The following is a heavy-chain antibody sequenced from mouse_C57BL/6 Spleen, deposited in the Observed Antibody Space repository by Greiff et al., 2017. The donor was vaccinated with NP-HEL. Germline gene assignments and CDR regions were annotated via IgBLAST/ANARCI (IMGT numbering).Heavy chain of an antibody. Sequence: QVQLQQPGAELVKPGASVKLSCKASGYTFTSYWMHWVKQRPGRGLEWIGRIDPNSGGTKYNEKFKSTATLTVDKPSSTAYMQLSSLTSEDSAVYYGARSAGSPFYYAMDYWGQGTSVTVSS. D-gene: IGHD1-1*01. V-gene: IGHV1-72*01. CDR3: ARSAGSPFYYAMDY. J-gene: IGHJ4*01. CDR2: IDPNSGGT. CDR1: GYTFTSYW.